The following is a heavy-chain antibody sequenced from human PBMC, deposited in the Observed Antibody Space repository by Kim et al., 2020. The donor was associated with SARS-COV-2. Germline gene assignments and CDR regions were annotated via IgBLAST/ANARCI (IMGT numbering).Heavy chain of an antibody. D-gene: IGHD6-19*01. CDR2: ISSSGSTI. CDR3: ARENFGVYSSGWQAGYYYYYGMDV. Sequence: PGGSLRLSCAASGFTFSDYYMSWIRQAPGKGLEWVSYISSSGSTIYYADSVKGRFTISRDNAKNSLYLQMNSLRAEDTAVYYCARENFGVYSSGWQAGYYYYYGMDVWGQGTTVTVSS. J-gene: IGHJ6*02. CDR1: GFTFSDYY. V-gene: IGHV3-11*01.